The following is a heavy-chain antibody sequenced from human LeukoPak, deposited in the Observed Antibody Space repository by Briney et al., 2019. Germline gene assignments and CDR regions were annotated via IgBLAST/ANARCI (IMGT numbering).Heavy chain of an antibody. J-gene: IGHJ4*02. CDR2: INYSGNT. CDR1: GDSISSYY. V-gene: IGHV4-59*01. CDR3: AREGRQDYVYFDY. Sequence: SETLSLTCTVSGDSISSYYWSWIRLPPGKGLEWIGYINYSGNTNYNPSLKSRVTISVDTSKNQFSLRLSSVTAADTAVYYCAREGRQDYVYFDYWGQGTMVTVSS. D-gene: IGHD4-17*01.